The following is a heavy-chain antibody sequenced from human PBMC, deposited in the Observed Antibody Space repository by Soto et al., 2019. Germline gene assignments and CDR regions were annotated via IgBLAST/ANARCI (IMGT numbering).Heavy chain of an antibody. CDR3: AAASYYDFWSGYEEYYFDY. J-gene: IGHJ4*02. Sequence: SETLSLTCTVSGGSISSSSYYWGWIRQPPGKGLEWIGSIYYSGSTYYNPSLKSRVTISVDTSKSQFSLKLSSVTAADTAVYYCAAASYYDFWSGYEEYYFDYWGQGTLVTVSS. D-gene: IGHD3-3*01. V-gene: IGHV4-39*01. CDR1: GGSISSSSYY. CDR2: IYYSGST.